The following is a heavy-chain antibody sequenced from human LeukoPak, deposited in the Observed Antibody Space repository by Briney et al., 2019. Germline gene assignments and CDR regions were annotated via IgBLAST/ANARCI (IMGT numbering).Heavy chain of an antibody. CDR1: GIRLSNYG. J-gene: IGHJ4*02. CDR3: AKLSVTTVWDY. D-gene: IGHD4-17*01. V-gene: IGHV3-23*01. Sequence: GGSLRLSCVVSGIRLSNYGMSWVRQAPGKGLEWVSGIREAGGGTKYADSVKGRFTISRDNSKNTLYLQMNSLRAEDTAVYYCAKLSVTTVWDYWGQGTLVTVSS. CDR2: IREAGGGT.